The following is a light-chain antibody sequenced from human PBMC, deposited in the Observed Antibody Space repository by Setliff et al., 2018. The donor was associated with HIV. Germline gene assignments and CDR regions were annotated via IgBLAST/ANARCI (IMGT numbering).Light chain of an antibody. V-gene: IGLV2-14*03. CDR2: DVS. Sequence: QSVLTQPASMSESPRQSITISCTGTSSDVGGYDYVSWYHQQSGKAPKLVIYDVSHRPSGVSDRFSGSKSGNTASLTISGLQAEDEGDYYCCSYAGNFTYYVFGTGTKVTVL. J-gene: IGLJ1*01. CDR1: SSDVGGYDY. CDR3: CSYAGNFTYYV.